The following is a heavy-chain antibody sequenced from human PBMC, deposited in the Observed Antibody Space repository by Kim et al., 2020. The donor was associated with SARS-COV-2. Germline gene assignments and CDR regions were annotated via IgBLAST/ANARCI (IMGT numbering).Heavy chain of an antibody. Sequence: SVKDSCKASGGTFSSYAISWVRQAPGQGLEWMGEFIPMFRTSNYAQKFQGRLTITADDFASTAYMELSSLRSEDTAVYYCARAGGYRLVLNWFAPWGQGTLLTVSS. CDR3: ARAGGYRLVLNWFAP. CDR1: GGTFSSYA. D-gene: IGHD5-12*01. J-gene: IGHJ5*02. V-gene: IGHV1-69*13. CDR2: FIPMFRTS.